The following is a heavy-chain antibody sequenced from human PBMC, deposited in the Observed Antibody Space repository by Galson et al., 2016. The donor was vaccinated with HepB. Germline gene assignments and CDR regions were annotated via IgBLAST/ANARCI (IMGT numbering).Heavy chain of an antibody. CDR1: GYTFSNYD. Sequence: SVKVSCKAFGYTFSNYDTVWVRQASGQGLEWMAWMNPNSGNTGYAPNFKGRLTLTRDTSISTAYMELSGLRSEDTAVYYCTRGVTGTTWIEYWGQGTLVTVTS. V-gene: IGHV1-8*01. D-gene: IGHD1-7*01. J-gene: IGHJ4*02. CDR2: MNPNSGNT. CDR3: TRGVTGTTWIEY.